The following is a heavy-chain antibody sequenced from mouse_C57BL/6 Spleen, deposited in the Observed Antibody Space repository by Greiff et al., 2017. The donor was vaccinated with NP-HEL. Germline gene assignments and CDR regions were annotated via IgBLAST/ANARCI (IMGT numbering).Heavy chain of an antibody. J-gene: IGHJ2*01. Sequence: VQLQQSGAELVKPGASVKLSCKASGYTFTSYWMHWVKQRPGQGLEWIGMIHPNSGSTNYNEKFKSKATLTVDKSSSTAYMQLSSLTSEDSAVYYCARWGLYGNYNYWGQGTTLTVSS. V-gene: IGHV1-64*01. CDR3: ARWGLYGNYNY. CDR1: GYTFTSYW. CDR2: IHPNSGST. D-gene: IGHD2-1*01.